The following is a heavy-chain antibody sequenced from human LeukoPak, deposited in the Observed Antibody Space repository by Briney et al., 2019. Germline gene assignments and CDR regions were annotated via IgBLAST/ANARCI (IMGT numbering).Heavy chain of an antibody. V-gene: IGHV2-70*11. Sequence: SGPALVKPTQTLTLTCTFSGFSLTTRAMCVSWIRQPPGKALEWLARIDWDDDKYYSTSLKTRLTISKDTSKNQVVLTMTNMDPVDTATYYCARIQDATRKDYFDSWGQGTLVTVSS. CDR2: IDWDDDK. D-gene: IGHD2-2*01. J-gene: IGHJ4*02. CDR1: GFSLTTRAMC. CDR3: ARIQDATRKDYFDS.